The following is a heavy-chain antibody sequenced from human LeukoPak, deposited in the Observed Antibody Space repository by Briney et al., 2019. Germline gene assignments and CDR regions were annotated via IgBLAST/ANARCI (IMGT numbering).Heavy chain of an antibody. CDR2: ISGSSSYI. V-gene: IGHV3-21*04. CDR1: GFTFSSYS. Sequence: GGSLRLSCAASGFTFSSYSMNWVRQAPGKGLEWVSSISGSSSYIYYADSVKGRFTISRDNAKNTLYLQMNSLRAEDTALYYCAKLGGINYYDSSVGNWFDPWGQGTLVTVSS. J-gene: IGHJ5*02. CDR3: AKLGGINYYDSSVGNWFDP. D-gene: IGHD3-22*01.